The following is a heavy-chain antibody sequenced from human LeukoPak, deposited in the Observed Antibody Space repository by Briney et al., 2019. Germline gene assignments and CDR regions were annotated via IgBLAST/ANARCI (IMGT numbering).Heavy chain of an antibody. CDR1: GGTFSSYA. V-gene: IGHV1-69*13. CDR3: AREYCSGGSCYGDDAFDI. J-gene: IGHJ3*02. Sequence: SVKVSCKASGGTFSSYAISWVRQAPGQGLEWMGGIISIFGTANYAQKFQGRVTITADESTSTAYMELSSLRSEDTAVYYCAREYCSGGSCYGDDAFDIWGQGTMVTVSS. CDR2: IISIFGTA. D-gene: IGHD2-15*01.